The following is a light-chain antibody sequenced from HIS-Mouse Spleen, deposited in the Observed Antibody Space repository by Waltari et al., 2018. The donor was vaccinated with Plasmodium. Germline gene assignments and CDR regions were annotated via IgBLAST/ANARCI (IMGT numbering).Light chain of an antibody. CDR3: QSADSSGTYQV. CDR1: ALPKQY. CDR2: KDN. Sequence: SYELTQPPSVSVSPGQTARITCPGDALPKQYAYWYQQKPGQAPVLVIYKDNGRPSGIPERFSGSSSGTTVTLTISGVQAEDEADYYCQSADSSGTYQVFGGGTKLTVL. J-gene: IGLJ2*01. V-gene: IGLV3-25*03.